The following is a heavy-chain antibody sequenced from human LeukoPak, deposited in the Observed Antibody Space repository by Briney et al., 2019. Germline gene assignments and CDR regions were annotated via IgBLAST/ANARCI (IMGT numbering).Heavy chain of an antibody. CDR3: ARESGYSFNL. Sequence: SGGSLRLSSAASGFTFSGYYMSWIRQAPGKGLEWVSYISSTASMIYYADSVKGRFTISRDNAKSSLYLQMNSLRAEDTAVYYCARESGYSFNLWGQGTLVTVSS. CDR2: ISSTASMI. V-gene: IGHV3-11*01. CDR1: GFTFSGYY. J-gene: IGHJ5*02. D-gene: IGHD5-18*01.